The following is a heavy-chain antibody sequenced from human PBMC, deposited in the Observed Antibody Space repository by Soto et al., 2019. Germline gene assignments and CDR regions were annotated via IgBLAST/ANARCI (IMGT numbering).Heavy chain of an antibody. Sequence: GALRLSCAASGFTFSNNAMSWVRQAPGKGLEWVSTFTRSGNTYYADSVKGRFTISRDNSKNTLYLQMDSLRAEDTAVYYCAREFAPGSPNYDYWGLGTLVTVSS. J-gene: IGHJ4*02. CDR3: AREFAPGSPNYDY. D-gene: IGHD3-10*01. CDR1: GFTFSNNA. CDR2: FTRSGNT. V-gene: IGHV3-23*01.